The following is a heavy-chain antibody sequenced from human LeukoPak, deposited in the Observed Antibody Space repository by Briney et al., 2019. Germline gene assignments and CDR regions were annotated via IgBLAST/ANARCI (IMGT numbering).Heavy chain of an antibody. V-gene: IGHV3-15*01. CDR2: IKSKTDGGTT. J-gene: IGHJ4*02. CDR1: GFTFSNAW. D-gene: IGHD6-13*01. CDR3: TTQQQLEGLFDY. Sequence: GGSLRLSCAASGFTFSNAWMSWVHQAPGKGLEWVGRIKSKTDGGTTDYAAPVKGRFTISRDDSKNTLDLQMNSLKIEDTAVYYCTTQQQLEGLFDYWGQGTLVTVSS.